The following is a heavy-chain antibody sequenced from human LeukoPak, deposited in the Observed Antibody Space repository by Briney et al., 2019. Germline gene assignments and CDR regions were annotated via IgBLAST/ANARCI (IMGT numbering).Heavy chain of an antibody. CDR3: ARNSRHGYNPLDY. Sequence: SETLSLTCAVNGGSFSGYHWTSIREPPRKGLEWVGEITDTGSTNYNPSLKSRVTMSVDTSKNHFSLNLRSVTAADTAIYYCARNSRHGYNPLDYWGQGTLVTVSS. V-gene: IGHV4-34*01. CDR1: GGSFSGYH. J-gene: IGHJ4*02. CDR2: ITDTGST. D-gene: IGHD5-24*01.